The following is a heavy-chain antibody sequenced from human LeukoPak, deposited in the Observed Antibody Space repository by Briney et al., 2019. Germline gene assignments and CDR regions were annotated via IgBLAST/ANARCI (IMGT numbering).Heavy chain of an antibody. CDR3: ARGPGGSGSYYDY. J-gene: IGHJ4*02. V-gene: IGHV3-21*01. Sequence: KSGGSLRLSCAASGFTFSSYSMNWVRQAPGKGLEWVSYISSNSRYIYYADSVKGRFTISRDNAKNSLYLQMNSLRTEDAAVYYCARGPGGSGSYYDYWGQGTLVTVSS. CDR2: ISSNSRYI. CDR1: GFTFSSYS. D-gene: IGHD3-10*01.